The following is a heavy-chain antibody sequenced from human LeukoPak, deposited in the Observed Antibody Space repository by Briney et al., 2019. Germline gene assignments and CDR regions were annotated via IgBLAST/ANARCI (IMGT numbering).Heavy chain of an antibody. CDR2: ISWNSGSI. D-gene: IGHD6-13*01. CDR3: AIAAASDFDY. J-gene: IGHJ4*02. V-gene: IGHV3-9*01. CDR1: GFTFDDYA. Sequence: PGGSLRLSCAASGFTFDDYAMHWVRQAPGKGLEWVSHISWNSGSITYADSVKGRFTISRDNSKNALYLQMNSLRAEDTAVYYCAIAAASDFDYWGQGTLVTVSS.